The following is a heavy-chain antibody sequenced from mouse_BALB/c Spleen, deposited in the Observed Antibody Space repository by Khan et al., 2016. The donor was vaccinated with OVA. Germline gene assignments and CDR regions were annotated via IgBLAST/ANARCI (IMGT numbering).Heavy chain of an antibody. CDR2: INPSNGRT. D-gene: IGHD2-1*01. J-gene: IGHJ3*01. Sequence: QVQLQQPGAELVKPGASVKLSCKASGYTFTTYWMHWVKQRPGQGLEWIGEINPSNGRTNNNEKFKSKATLTVDKSSSTAYMQLSSLTSEDSAVYFCARLYYSLLADWGQGTLVTVSA. V-gene: IGHV1S81*02. CDR1: GYTFTTYW. CDR3: ARLYYSLLAD.